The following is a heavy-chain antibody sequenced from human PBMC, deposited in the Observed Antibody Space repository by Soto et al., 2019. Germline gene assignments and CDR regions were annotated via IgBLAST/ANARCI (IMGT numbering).Heavy chain of an antibody. J-gene: IGHJ4*01. D-gene: IGHD3-10*01. Sequence: QVQLVQSGAEVKKPGSSVNVSCKASGGTFNNHLISWVRQAPGQGLEWMGTIIPLFGTLNYAQKLQGRVTLSADRPTRTAYMELSSLRSDDTAVYYCARGSLYGSGSYPVDYWGQGTLVTVSS. V-gene: IGHV1-69*08. CDR2: IIPLFGTL. CDR3: ARGSLYGSGSYPVDY. CDR1: GGTFNNHL.